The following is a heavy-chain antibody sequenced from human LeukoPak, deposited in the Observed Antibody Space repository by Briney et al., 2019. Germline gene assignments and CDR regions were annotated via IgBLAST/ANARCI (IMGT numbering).Heavy chain of an antibody. V-gene: IGHV1-2*02. CDR3: ARGSFTGYCSGGSCPFDY. CDR1: GYTFTGYY. D-gene: IGHD2-15*01. CDR2: INPNSGGT. J-gene: IGHJ4*02. Sequence: ASVKVSCKAYGYTFTGYYMHWVRQGPGQGLEWMGWINPNSGGTNYAQKFQGRVTMTRDTSISTAYMELSRLRSDDTAVYYCARGSFTGYCSGGSCPFDYWGQGTLVTLSS.